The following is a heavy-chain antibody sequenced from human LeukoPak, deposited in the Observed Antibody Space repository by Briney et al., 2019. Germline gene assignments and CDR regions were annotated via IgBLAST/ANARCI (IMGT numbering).Heavy chain of an antibody. J-gene: IGHJ3*02. CDR2: IYHSGST. D-gene: IGHD1-26*01. CDR3: ARDVSSYFRFRAFDI. CDR1: GGSISSSNW. V-gene: IGHV4-4*02. Sequence: PSETLSLTCAVSGGSISSSNWWSWVRQPPGKGLEWIGEIYHSGSTNYNPSLKSRVTISVDKSKNQFSLKLSSVTAADTAVYYCARDVSSYFRFRAFDIWGQGTMVTVSS.